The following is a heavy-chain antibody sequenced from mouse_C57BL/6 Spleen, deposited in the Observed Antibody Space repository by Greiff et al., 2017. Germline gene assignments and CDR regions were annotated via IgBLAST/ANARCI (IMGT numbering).Heavy chain of an antibody. CDR1: GYTFTSYW. Sequence: VQLQQPGAELVRPGSSVKLSCKASGYTFTSYWMDWVKQRPGQGLEWIGNIYPSDSETHYNQKFKDKATLTVDKSSSTAYMQLSSLTSEDSAVYYCARGGQLSFSVDYWGQGTTLTVSS. CDR3: ARGGQLSFSVDY. J-gene: IGHJ2*01. D-gene: IGHD3-2*02. CDR2: IYPSDSET. V-gene: IGHV1-61*01.